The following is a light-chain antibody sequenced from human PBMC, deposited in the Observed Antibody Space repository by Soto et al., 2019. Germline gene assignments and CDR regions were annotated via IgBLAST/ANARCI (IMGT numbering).Light chain of an antibody. Sequence: EIVMTQSPATLSVSPGERATLSCRASQSVGSNLAWYQQKPGQAPRLLIYGASTRANGIPARFSDTGSGTEFTLTISSLQSDDFALYYCQQYTKWPRFGPGTKVDIK. CDR3: QQYTKWPR. CDR1: QSVGSN. CDR2: GAS. J-gene: IGKJ3*01. V-gene: IGKV3-15*01.